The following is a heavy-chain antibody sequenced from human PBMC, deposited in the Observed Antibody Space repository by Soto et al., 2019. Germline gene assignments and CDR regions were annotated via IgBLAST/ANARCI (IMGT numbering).Heavy chain of an antibody. Sequence: RRLSCAASGFTFSDYYMSWIRQAPGKGLEWVSYISSSGSTIYYADSVKGRFTISRDNAKNSLYLQMNSLRAEDTAVYYCARGHVVTAMSFDYWGQGTLVTVSS. J-gene: IGHJ4*02. CDR1: GFTFSDYY. V-gene: IGHV3-11*01. CDR3: ARGHVVTAMSFDY. CDR2: ISSSGSTI. D-gene: IGHD2-21*02.